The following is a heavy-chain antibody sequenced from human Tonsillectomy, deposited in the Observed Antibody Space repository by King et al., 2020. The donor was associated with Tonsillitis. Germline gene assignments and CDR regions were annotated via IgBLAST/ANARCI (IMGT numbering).Heavy chain of an antibody. CDR1: GGSFSDYY. CDR2: INHSGST. CDR3: ASRLRYFDWSLDP. J-gene: IGHJ5*02. Sequence: VQLQQWGAGLLKPSETLSLTCAVYGGSFSDYYWSWIRQPPGKGLEWIGEINHSGSTNYNPSLKSRVTISVDTSKNQFSLKLNSVTAADTAVYYCASRLRYFDWSLDPWGQGTLVPVSS. V-gene: IGHV4-34*01. D-gene: IGHD3-9*01.